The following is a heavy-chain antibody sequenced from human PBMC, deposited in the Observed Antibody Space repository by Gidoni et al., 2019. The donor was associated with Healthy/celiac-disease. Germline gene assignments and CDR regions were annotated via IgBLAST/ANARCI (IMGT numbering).Heavy chain of an antibody. J-gene: IGHJ5*02. V-gene: IGHV4-61*02. CDR3: AREAQFTSSSWNWFDP. CDR1: GGSISSGSYY. D-gene: IGHD6-13*01. Sequence: QVQLQESGPGLVKPSQTLSLTCTVSGGSISSGSYYWSWIRQPAGKGLEWIGRIYTSGSTNYNPSLKSRVTMSVDTSKNQFSLKLSSVTAADTAVYYCAREAQFTSSSWNWFDPWGQGTLVTVSS. CDR2: IYTSGST.